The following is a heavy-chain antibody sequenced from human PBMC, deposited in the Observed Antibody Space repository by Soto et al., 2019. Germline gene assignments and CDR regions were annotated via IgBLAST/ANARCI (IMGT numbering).Heavy chain of an antibody. Sequence: SETLSLTCTVSGDSITKHYWAWIRQPPGKGLEYIGYIFYTGDINYNPSLKSRVTISIDTSKNQFSLKLASVTAADTAIYYCARPARLVDVWGQGTMVTVSS. CDR1: GDSITKHY. V-gene: IGHV4-59*11. CDR3: ARPARLVDV. J-gene: IGHJ3*01. CDR2: IFYTGDI.